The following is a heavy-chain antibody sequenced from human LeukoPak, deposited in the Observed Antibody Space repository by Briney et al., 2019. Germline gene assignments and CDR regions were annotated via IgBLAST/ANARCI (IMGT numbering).Heavy chain of an antibody. Sequence: PSETLSLTCTVSGGPINSYFWTWIRQPAGKGLEWIGRIYTGGSTNYNPSLKSRVTMSVDTSKNQFSLKLNSVTAADTAVYYCARQEGGIVGPYWGQGTLVTVSS. V-gene: IGHV4-4*07. CDR3: ARQEGGIVGPY. J-gene: IGHJ4*02. D-gene: IGHD1-26*01. CDR2: IYTGGST. CDR1: GGPINSYF.